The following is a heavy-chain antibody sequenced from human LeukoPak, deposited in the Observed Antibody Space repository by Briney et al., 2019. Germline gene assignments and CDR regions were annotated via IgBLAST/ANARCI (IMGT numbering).Heavy chain of an antibody. D-gene: IGHD3-3*01. Sequence: ASVKVSCKASGYTFTGYYIHWVRQAPGQGPEWLGWINPNSGDTYYAQKLQGRVTITRDTSITTAYMELSSLRSDDTAVYYYAKDGTRYGLWSGYWYLDYWGQGTLVTVSS. V-gene: IGHV1-2*02. CDR2: INPNSGDT. CDR3: AKDGTRYGLWSGYWYLDY. CDR1: GYTFTGYY. J-gene: IGHJ4*02.